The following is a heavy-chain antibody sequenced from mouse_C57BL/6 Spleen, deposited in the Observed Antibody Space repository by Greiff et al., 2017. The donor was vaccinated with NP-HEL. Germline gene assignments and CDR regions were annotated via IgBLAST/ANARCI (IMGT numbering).Heavy chain of an antibody. V-gene: IGHV2-2*01. CDR3: ARGLDV. CDR2: IWSGGST. J-gene: IGHJ1*03. CDR1: GFSLTSYG. Sequence: VQLQQSGPGLVQPSQSLSITCTVSGFSLTSYGVHWVRQSPGKGLEWLGVIWSGGSTDYNAAFISRLSISKDNSKSQVFFKMNSLQADDTAIYYCARGLDVWGTGTTVTVSS.